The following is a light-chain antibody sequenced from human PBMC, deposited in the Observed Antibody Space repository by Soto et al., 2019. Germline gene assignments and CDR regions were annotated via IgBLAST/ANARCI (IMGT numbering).Light chain of an antibody. CDR2: YDD. Sequence: QSVLTQPPSVSEAPRQRVTISCSGSSSNIGNNAVNWYQQLPGKAPKLLIYYDDLLPSGVSDRFSGSKSGTSASLAISGLQSEDEADYHCAAWDDSLNAPVFGGGTQLTVL. J-gene: IGLJ2*01. CDR1: SSNIGNNA. V-gene: IGLV1-36*01. CDR3: AAWDDSLNAPV.